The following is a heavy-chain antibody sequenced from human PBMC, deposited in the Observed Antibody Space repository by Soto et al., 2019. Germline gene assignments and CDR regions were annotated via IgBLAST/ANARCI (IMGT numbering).Heavy chain of an antibody. CDR2: ISASGDST. Sequence: MHLLESGGGLVQPGGSLKLSCATSGVGFSNYGMSWVRQAPGKGLEWVSGISASGDSTYYADPVKGRFTISGDNSKRTLYLQMNSLRAEDTAIYYCATDPRGPDYWGQGTQVTVS. CDR1: GVGFSNYG. V-gene: IGHV3-23*01. CDR3: ATDPRGPDY. J-gene: IGHJ4*02.